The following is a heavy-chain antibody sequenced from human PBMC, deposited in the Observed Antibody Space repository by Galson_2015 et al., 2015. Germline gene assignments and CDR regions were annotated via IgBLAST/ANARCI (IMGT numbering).Heavy chain of an antibody. Sequence: SLRLSCAASGFSVSHYGMHWVRQAPGKGLEWVAAIRTDGSTKYYADSVKGRFTISRDNSKNTLYLQMDSLRVEDTAVYYCARDADTSGYYWYFDLWGRGTLVTVSS. CDR3: ARDADTSGYYWYFDL. CDR2: IRTDGSTK. D-gene: IGHD3-22*01. J-gene: IGHJ2*01. V-gene: IGHV3-33*08. CDR1: GFSVSHYG.